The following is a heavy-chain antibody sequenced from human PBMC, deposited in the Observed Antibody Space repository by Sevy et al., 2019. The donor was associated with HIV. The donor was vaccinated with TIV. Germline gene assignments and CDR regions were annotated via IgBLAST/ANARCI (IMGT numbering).Heavy chain of an antibody. D-gene: IGHD3-22*01. CDR2: IKSKTDGGTT. CDR1: GFTFSNAW. J-gene: IGHJ6*02. V-gene: IGHV3-15*01. Sequence: GGSLRLSCAASGFTFSNAWMSWVRQAPGKGLEWVGRIKSKTDGGTTDYAAPGKGRFTKARADSKNRLYLQMNSLKTGDTAVYYCTTIYNYYDSSGYYVPFYYYYYGMDVWGQGTTVTVSS. CDR3: TTIYNYYDSSGYYVPFYYYYYGMDV.